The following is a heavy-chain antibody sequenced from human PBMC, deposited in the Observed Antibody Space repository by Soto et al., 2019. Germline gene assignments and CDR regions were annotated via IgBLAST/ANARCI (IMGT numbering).Heavy chain of an antibody. CDR3: AKCGGSYGSGSHIDT. D-gene: IGHD3-10*01. J-gene: IGHJ4*02. Sequence: GSLRLSCAASGFTFSSYWMSWVRQAPGKGLEWVANIKQDGSEKYYVDSVKGRFTISRDNAKDTLHLQMNGLRAEDTAIYYCAKCGGSYGSGSHIDTWGQGTQVTVS. V-gene: IGHV3-7*05. CDR2: IKQDGSEK. CDR1: GFTFSSYW.